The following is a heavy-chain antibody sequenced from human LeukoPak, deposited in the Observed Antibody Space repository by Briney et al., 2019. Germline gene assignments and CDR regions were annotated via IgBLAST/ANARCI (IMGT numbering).Heavy chain of an antibody. CDR3: ARGVVVVVAATRGGWFDP. CDR2: ISSSSSYI. J-gene: IGHJ5*02. Sequence: GGSLRLSCAASGFTFSSYSMNWVRQAPGKGLEWVSFISSSSSYIYYADSVKGRFTISRDNAKNSLYLQMNSLRAEDTAVYYCARGVVVVVAATRGGWFDPWGQGTLVTVSS. CDR1: GFTFSSYS. D-gene: IGHD2-15*01. V-gene: IGHV3-21*01.